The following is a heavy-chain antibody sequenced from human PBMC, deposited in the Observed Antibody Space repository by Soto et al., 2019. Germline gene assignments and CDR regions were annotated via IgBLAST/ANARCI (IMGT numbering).Heavy chain of an antibody. CDR1: GGSISNSNW. J-gene: IGHJ4*02. CDR2: IFHSGST. CDR3: AHRPIVGAAI. Sequence: PSETLSLTCAVFGGSISNSNWWTWVRQPPGKGLDWIGEIFHSGSTNYNSSLMGRVTISVDKANNQFSLKLSSVTAADTAVYYCAHRPIVGAAIWGQGTLVNVSS. D-gene: IGHD1-26*01. V-gene: IGHV4-4*02.